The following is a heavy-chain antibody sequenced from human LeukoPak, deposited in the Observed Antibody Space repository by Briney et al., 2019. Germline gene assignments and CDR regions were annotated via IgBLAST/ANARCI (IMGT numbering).Heavy chain of an antibody. D-gene: IGHD3-9*01. CDR2: INPNSGGT. J-gene: IGHJ5*02. V-gene: IGHV1-2*05. CDR3: ARDALRYFDWLPFDP. CDR1: GYTFTGYY. Sequence: GASVKVSCKASGYTFTGYYMHWVRQAPGQGLEWMGRINPNSGGTNYAQKFRGRVTMTRDTSISTAYMELSRLRSDDTDVYYCARDALRYFDWLPFDPWGQGTLVTVSS.